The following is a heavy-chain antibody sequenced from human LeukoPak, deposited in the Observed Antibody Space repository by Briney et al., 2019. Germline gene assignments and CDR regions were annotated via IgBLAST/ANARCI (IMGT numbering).Heavy chain of an antibody. CDR3: AREIRIAAAGRSFDP. CDR2: IWYDGSNK. Sequence: PGGSLRLSCAASGFTFCSYGMHWVRQAPGKGLEWVAVIWYDGSNKYYADSVKGRFTISRDNSKNTLYLQMNSLRAEDTAVYYCAREIRIAAAGRSFDPCGQRSLVTASS. CDR1: GFTFCSYG. D-gene: IGHD6-13*01. J-gene: IGHJ5*02. V-gene: IGHV3-33*01.